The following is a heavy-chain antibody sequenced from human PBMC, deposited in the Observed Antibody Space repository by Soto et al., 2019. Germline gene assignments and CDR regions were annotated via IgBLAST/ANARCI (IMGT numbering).Heavy chain of an antibody. CDR3: ARDLISGYCSSTSCYTYGWFDP. V-gene: IGHV1-18*01. CDR1: GYTFTSYG. Sequence: QVQLVQSGAEVKKPGASVKVSCKASGYTFTSYGISWVRQAPGQGLEWMGWISAYNGNTNYAQKVQGRVTMTTDTATSTAYMELRSLRSDDTAVYYCARDLISGYCSSTSCYTYGWFDPWGQGTLVTVSS. CDR2: ISAYNGNT. J-gene: IGHJ5*02. D-gene: IGHD2-2*02.